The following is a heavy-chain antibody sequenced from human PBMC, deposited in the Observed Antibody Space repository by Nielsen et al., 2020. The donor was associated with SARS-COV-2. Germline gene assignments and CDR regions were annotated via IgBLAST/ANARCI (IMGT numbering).Heavy chain of an antibody. V-gene: IGHV4-31*02. Sequence: WIRQPPGKGLEWIGYIYYSGSTYYNPSLKSRVTISVDTSKNQFSLKLSSVIAADTAVYYCARQLRRATMIVVAAGGYFDYWGQGTLVTVSS. CDR3: ARQLRRATMIVVAAGGYFDY. J-gene: IGHJ4*02. D-gene: IGHD3-22*01. CDR2: IYYSGST.